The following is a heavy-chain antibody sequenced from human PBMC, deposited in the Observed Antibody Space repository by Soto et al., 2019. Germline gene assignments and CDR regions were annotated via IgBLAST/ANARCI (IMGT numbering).Heavy chain of an antibody. Sequence: GGSLRLSCAASGFTFSNAWMSWVRQAPGKGLEWVGRIRSKANSYATAYAASVKGRFTISRDDSKNTAYLQMNSLKTEDTAVYYCTRRVTTVAPLDVWGKGTTVTVSS. CDR2: IRSKANSYAT. V-gene: IGHV3-73*01. CDR1: GFTFSNAW. J-gene: IGHJ6*04. D-gene: IGHD4-17*01. CDR3: TRRVTTVAPLDV.